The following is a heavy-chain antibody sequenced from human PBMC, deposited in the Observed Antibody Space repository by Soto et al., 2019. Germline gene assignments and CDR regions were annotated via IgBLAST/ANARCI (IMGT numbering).Heavy chain of an antibody. V-gene: IGHV3-30*14. CDR3: ARGGGSGYGDTRGAS. CDR1: GFTFISYA. Sequence: QVQLVESGGGVVQPGRSLRLSCAASGFTFISYAMHWVRQAPGKGLEWLGVISYDGSNKYYADSVKGRFTISRDNSKNTLYLQMNSLRADDTAVYYCARGGGSGYGDTRGASWGQGTLVTVSS. D-gene: IGHD5-12*01. CDR2: ISYDGSNK. J-gene: IGHJ5*02.